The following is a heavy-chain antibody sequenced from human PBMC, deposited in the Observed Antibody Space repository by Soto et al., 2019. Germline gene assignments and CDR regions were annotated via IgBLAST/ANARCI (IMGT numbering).Heavy chain of an antibody. D-gene: IGHD6-19*01. CDR2: IKQDGSEK. CDR1: GFTFSSYW. CDR3: ATPKRSVAGRINWYFDL. J-gene: IGHJ2*01. Sequence: EVQLVESGGGLVQPGGSLRLSCAASGFTFSSYWMSWVRQAPGKGLEWVANIKQDGSEKYYVDSVKGRFTISRDNAKNSLYLQMNSLGAEDTAVYYCATPKRSVAGRINWYFDLWGRGTLVTVSS. V-gene: IGHV3-7*01.